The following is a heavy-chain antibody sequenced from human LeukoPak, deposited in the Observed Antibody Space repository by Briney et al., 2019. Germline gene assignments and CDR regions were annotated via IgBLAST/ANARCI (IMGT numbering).Heavy chain of an antibody. CDR1: DDSITIYY. CDR3: ARVLKGRAPFDY. Sequence: PSETLSLTCTVSDDSITIYYWTWIRQPPGKGLEWIGYIDHTGITNYNPSLNSRVTISRDTSKNHFSLELSSATAADTAVYYCARVLKGRAPFDYWGQGTLVTVSS. V-gene: IGHV4-59*01. J-gene: IGHJ4*02. CDR2: IDHTGIT.